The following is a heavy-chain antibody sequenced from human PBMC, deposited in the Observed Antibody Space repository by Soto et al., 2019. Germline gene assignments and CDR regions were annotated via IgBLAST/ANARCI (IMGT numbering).Heavy chain of an antibody. CDR2: IYATGTT. CDR3: VRDGTKTLRDWFDP. V-gene: IGHV4-4*07. Sequence: SETLSLTCTVSGASISGFYWSWIRKSAGKGLEWIGRIYATGTTDYNPSLKSRVMMSVDTSKKQFSLKLRSVTAADTAVYYSVRDGTKTLRDWFDPWGQGISVTVSS. J-gene: IGHJ5*02. CDR1: GASISGFY. D-gene: IGHD1-1*01.